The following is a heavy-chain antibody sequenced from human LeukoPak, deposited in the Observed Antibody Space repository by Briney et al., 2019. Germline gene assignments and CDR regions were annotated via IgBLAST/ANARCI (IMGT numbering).Heavy chain of an antibody. J-gene: IGHJ4*02. Sequence: GDSLKISCKGCGYSFTSYWMGGVGQMPGKGLDWMGIIYPGDSDTRYSPSFQGQVTISAGKSISTAYLQWRSLKASDTAMYYCARHGYCTSTSCPVDYWGQGTLVSVSS. V-gene: IGHV5-51*01. D-gene: IGHD2-2*03. CDR2: IYPGDSDT. CDR1: GYSFTSYW. CDR3: ARHGYCTSTSCPVDY.